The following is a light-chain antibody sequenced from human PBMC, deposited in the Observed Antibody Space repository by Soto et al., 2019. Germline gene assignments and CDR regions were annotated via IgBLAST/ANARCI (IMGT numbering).Light chain of an antibody. J-gene: IGLJ1*01. Sequence: VLTQPPSASGTPGQRVTISCYGSSSNIGSNYVYWYQQLPGTAPKLLIYRNNQRPSGVPDRFSGSKSGTSASLAISGLRSEDEADYYCAAWDDSLSGGYVFGTGTKVTVL. CDR3: AAWDDSLSGGYV. CDR1: SSNIGSNY. CDR2: RNN. V-gene: IGLV1-47*01.